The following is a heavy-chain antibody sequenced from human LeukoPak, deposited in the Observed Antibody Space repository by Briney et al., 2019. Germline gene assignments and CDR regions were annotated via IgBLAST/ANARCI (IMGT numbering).Heavy chain of an antibody. CDR3: ARTLGYYDSSGYRRGWYFDY. CDR2: IYPGDSDT. Sequence: GESLKISCKGSGYSFTSYWIGWVRQMPGKGLEWMGIIYPGDSDTRYSPSFRGQVTISADKSISTAYLQWSSLKASDTAMYYCARTLGYYDSSGYRRGWYFDYWGQGTLVTGSS. CDR1: GYSFTSYW. V-gene: IGHV5-51*01. J-gene: IGHJ4*02. D-gene: IGHD3-22*01.